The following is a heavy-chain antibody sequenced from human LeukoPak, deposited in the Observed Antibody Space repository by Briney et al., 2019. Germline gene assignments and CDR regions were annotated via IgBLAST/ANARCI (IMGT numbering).Heavy chain of an antibody. CDR3: ARVGYSYGYQDY. V-gene: IGHV4-38-2*02. Sequence: SETLSLTCTVSGYSISSGYYWGWIRQPPGKGLEWIGSIYHSGSTYYNPSPKSRVTISVDTSKNQFSLKLSSVTAADTAVYYCARVGYSYGYQDYWGQGTLVTVSS. CDR2: IYHSGST. D-gene: IGHD5-18*01. J-gene: IGHJ4*02. CDR1: GYSISSGYY.